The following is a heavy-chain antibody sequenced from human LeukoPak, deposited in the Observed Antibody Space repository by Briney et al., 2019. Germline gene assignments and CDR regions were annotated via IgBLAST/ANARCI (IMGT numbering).Heavy chain of an antibody. CDR3: ARGERAYTPFDY. D-gene: IGHD5-24*01. Sequence: GGSLRLSCAASGFTFDDYGMSWVRQAPGKGLEWVSGINWNGGSTYYADSVKGRFTISRDNSKNTLYLQMNSLRAEDTAVYYCARGERAYTPFDYWGQGTLVTVSS. V-gene: IGHV3-20*04. J-gene: IGHJ4*02. CDR2: INWNGGST. CDR1: GFTFDDYG.